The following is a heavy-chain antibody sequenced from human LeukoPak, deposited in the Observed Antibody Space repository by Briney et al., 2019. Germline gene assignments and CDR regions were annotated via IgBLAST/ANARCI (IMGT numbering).Heavy chain of an antibody. J-gene: IGHJ6*03. CDR1: GYTFTSYY. CDR2: INPSGGST. Sequence: GASVKVSCKASGYTFTSYYMHWVRQAPGQGLEWMGIINPSGGSTSYAQKFQGRVTMTRDTSISTAYMELSRLRSDDTAVYYCARSGGSGSYLYYYYYYYMDVWGKGTTVTISS. V-gene: IGHV1-46*01. D-gene: IGHD3-10*01. CDR3: ARSGGSGSYLYYYYYYYMDV.